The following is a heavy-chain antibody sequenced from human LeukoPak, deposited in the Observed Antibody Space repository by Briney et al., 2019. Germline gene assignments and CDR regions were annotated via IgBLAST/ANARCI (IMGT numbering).Heavy chain of an antibody. V-gene: IGHV3-21*01. CDR3: ANHLACGSTSCPPFDY. CDR1: GFTFSSYS. J-gene: IGHJ4*02. CDR2: ISDDSNYI. Sequence: GGSLRLSCAASGFTFSSYSMSWVRQAPGKGLEWVPSISDDSNYIYYADSVEGRFTISRDNAKNSLYLQMNSLRAEDTAVYYCANHLACGSTSCPPFDYWGQGTLVTVSS. D-gene: IGHD2-2*01.